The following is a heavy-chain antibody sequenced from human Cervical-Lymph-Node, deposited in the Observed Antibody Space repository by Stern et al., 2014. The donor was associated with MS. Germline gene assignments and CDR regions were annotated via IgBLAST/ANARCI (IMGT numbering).Heavy chain of an antibody. Sequence: VQLVESGAEVKEPGASVKLSCKPSGNILTRYYMHCVRQAPGQGLEWVALINPRDATTNYAQKFRGRVTMTRDTSTSTVYMELISLRSEDTAVYYCVREGESLKNFDYWGQGTLVTVSS. CDR1: GNILTRYY. V-gene: IGHV1-46*01. CDR2: INPRDATT. CDR3: VREGESLKNFDY. J-gene: IGHJ4*02.